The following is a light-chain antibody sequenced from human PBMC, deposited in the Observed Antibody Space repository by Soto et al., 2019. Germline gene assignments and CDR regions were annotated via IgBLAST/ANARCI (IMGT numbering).Light chain of an antibody. CDR1: SSDVGGYNY. CDR2: DVS. V-gene: IGLV2-11*01. Sequence: QSALTQPRSVSGSPGQSVTISCTGTSSDVGGYNYVSWYQQHPGKAPKLVIYDVSQRPSGVPDRFSGSKSGNTASLTISGLQAEDEADYYCCSYAGSHFLFGGGTKLTVL. CDR3: CSYAGSHFL. J-gene: IGLJ2*01.